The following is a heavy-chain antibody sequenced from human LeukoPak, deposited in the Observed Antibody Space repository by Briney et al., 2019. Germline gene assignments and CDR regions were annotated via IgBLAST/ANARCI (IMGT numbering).Heavy chain of an antibody. Sequence: PSETLSLTCTVSGDSITNSNYFWGWIRQPPGQGLEWIGEVFYNGNTHYNPSLKSRVIISTDTSKNQFSLTLTAVTASDTAIYYCARRSPLVVVTAAHYYDYWGRGTLVTVSS. D-gene: IGHD2-21*02. CDR3: ARRSPLVVVTAAHYYDY. CDR1: GDSITNSNYF. V-gene: IGHV4-39*01. J-gene: IGHJ4*02. CDR2: VFYNGNT.